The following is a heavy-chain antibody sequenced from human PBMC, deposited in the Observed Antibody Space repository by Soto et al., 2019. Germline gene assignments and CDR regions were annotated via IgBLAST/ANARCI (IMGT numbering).Heavy chain of an antibody. D-gene: IGHD3-10*01. J-gene: IGHJ4*02. Sequence: QVQLQESGPGLVKPSETLSLTCTVSGGSISSYYWSWIRQPPGKGLEWIGYIYYSGSTNYNPSLKSRVTISVDTSKNQFSLKLNSMTAEDTAVYYCARHNYGSGSTYFDYWGQGTLVTVSS. CDR1: GGSISSYY. V-gene: IGHV4-59*08. CDR2: IYYSGST. CDR3: ARHNYGSGSTYFDY.